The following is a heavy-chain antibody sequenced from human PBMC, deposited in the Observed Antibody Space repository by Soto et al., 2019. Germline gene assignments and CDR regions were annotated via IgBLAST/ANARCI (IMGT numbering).Heavy chain of an antibody. D-gene: IGHD1-1*01. CDR3: ARGHDLDNWFDL. Sequence: QLQLQESGSGLVKPSQTLSLTCAVSGGSISSGGYSWSWIRQPPGKGLEWIGYIYHSGSTYYNPSLKSRVSLSVERSRNQFSLKLGFVTAADTAVYYCARGHDLDNWFDLWGQGTLVTVSS. CDR2: IYHSGST. J-gene: IGHJ5*02. CDR1: GGSISSGGYS. V-gene: IGHV4-30-2*01.